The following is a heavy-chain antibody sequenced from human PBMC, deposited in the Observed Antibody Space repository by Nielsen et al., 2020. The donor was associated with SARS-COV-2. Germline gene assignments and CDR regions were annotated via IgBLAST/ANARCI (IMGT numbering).Heavy chain of an antibody. CDR2: IYPGDSDT. V-gene: IGHV5-51*01. CDR3: ARHKQWLVQGYYGMDV. D-gene: IGHD6-19*01. J-gene: IGHJ6*02. Sequence: ESLKISCKGSGYRFTSYWIGWVRQMPGKGLEWMGIIYPGDSDTRYSPSFQGQVTISADKSISTAYLQWSSLKASDTAMYYCARHKQWLVQGYYGMDVWGQGTTVTVSS. CDR1: GYRFTSYW.